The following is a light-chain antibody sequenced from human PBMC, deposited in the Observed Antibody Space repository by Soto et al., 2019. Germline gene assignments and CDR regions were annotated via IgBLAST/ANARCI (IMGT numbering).Light chain of an antibody. CDR2: GAS. CDR3: QQYGSSPSYT. J-gene: IGKJ2*01. CDR1: QSVNSNY. V-gene: IGKV3-20*01. Sequence: EIVLTQSPGTLSLSPGERATLSCRASQSVNSNYLAWYQQKPGQAPRLLVYGASSRATGIPDRFGGSGSGTDFTLTISSLEPEDFAVYYCQQYGSSPSYTFGKGTKLESK.